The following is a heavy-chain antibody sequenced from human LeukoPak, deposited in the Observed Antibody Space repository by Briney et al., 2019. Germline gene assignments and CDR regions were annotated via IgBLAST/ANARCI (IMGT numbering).Heavy chain of an antibody. J-gene: IGHJ4*02. CDR3: TTDLVSGYYY. CDR2: IKSKTDGGTT. Sequence: GGSLRLSCAASRLTFRNAWMSWVRQAPGKGLEWVGRIKSKTDGGTTDYAAPVKGRFTISRDDSKNTLYLQMSSLKTEDTAVYYCTTDLVSGYYYWGQGTLVTVSS. D-gene: IGHD3-3*01. CDR1: RLTFRNAW. V-gene: IGHV3-15*01.